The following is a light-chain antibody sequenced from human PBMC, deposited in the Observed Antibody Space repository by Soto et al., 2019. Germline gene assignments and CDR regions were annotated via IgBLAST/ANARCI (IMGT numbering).Light chain of an antibody. CDR2: SNN. V-gene: IGLV1-44*01. CDR1: SSNIGSNT. CDR3: AAWDDSLNGPV. Sequence: QSVLTQPPSASGTPGQRVTISCSGGSSNIGSNTVNWYQHLPGTAPKLLTYSNNQRPSGVPDRFSGSMSGTSASLAISGLQSEDEADYYCAAWDDSLNGPVFGGGTKLTVL. J-gene: IGLJ2*01.